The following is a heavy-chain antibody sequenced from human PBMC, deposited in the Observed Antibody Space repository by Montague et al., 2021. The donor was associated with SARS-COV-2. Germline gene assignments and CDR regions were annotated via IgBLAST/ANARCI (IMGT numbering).Heavy chain of an antibody. V-gene: IGHV2-70*11. CDR3: ARIRYDILTGYQTLFDY. Sequence: PALVKPTQTLTLTCTFSGFSLSTSGMCVSWIRQPPGKALEWLARIDWDDDKYYSTSLRTRLTISKDTSKNQVVLTMTNMDPVDTATYYCARIRYDILTGYQTLFDYWGQGTLVTVFS. CDR1: GFSLSTSGMC. J-gene: IGHJ4*02. D-gene: IGHD3-9*01. CDR2: IDWDDDK.